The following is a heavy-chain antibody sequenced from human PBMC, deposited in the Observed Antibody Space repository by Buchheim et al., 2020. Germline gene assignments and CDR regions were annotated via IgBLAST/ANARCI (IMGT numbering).Heavy chain of an antibody. CDR2: INPSGCST. CDR1: GYTFTSYY. J-gene: IGHJ6*02. V-gene: IGHV1-46*01. CDR3: ERGGSRITMVQGVIRYGMDV. Sequence: QVQLVQSGAEVKKPGASVKVSCKASGYTFTSYYMHWVRQAPGQGLEWMGIINPSGCSTSYAHKFQGRVTMTRDTSTCTVYMEVSSLRSEDTAVYYCERGGSRITMVQGVIRYGMDVWGQGTT. D-gene: IGHD3-10*01.